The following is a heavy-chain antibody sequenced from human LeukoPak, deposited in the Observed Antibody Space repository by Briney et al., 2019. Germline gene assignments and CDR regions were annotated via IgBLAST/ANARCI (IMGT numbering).Heavy chain of an antibody. D-gene: IGHD3-22*01. CDR3: ARRPYYYDSSGYTRWFDP. CDR2: INHSGST. Sequence: PSETLSLTCTVSGGSISSYYWSWIRQPPGKGLEWIGEINHSGSTNYNPSLKSRVTISVDTSKNQFSLKLSSVTAADTAVYYCARRPYYYDSSGYTRWFDPWGQGTLVTVSS. J-gene: IGHJ5*02. V-gene: IGHV4-34*01. CDR1: GGSISSYY.